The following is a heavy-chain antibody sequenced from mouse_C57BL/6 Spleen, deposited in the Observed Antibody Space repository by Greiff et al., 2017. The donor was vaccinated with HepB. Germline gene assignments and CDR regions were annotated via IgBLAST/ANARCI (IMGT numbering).Heavy chain of an antibody. V-gene: IGHV1-82*01. CDR1: GYAFSSSW. J-gene: IGHJ2*01. CDR3: ALLLRSYFDY. Sequence: VKLMESGPELVKPGASVKISCKASGYAFSSSWMNWVKQRPGKGLEWIGRIYPGDGDTNYNGKFKGKATLTADKSSSTAYMQLSSLTSEDSAVYFCALLLRSYFDYWGQGTTLTVSS. D-gene: IGHD1-1*01. CDR2: IYPGDGDT.